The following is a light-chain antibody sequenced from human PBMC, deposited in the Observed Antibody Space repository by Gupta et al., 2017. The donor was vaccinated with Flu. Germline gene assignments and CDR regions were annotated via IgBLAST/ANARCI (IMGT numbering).Light chain of an antibody. CDR2: AAS. J-gene: IGKJ1*01. Sequence: PSSLAASVGDRVTITCRASQDVIKYLNWYQQKTGKAPKPLIYAASRLDTGVPSRFIGGGSGTDFSLTISKLQPEDFATYYCQQSHISPWTFGQGTTVDIK. CDR3: QQSHISPWT. V-gene: IGKV1-39*01. CDR1: QDVIKY.